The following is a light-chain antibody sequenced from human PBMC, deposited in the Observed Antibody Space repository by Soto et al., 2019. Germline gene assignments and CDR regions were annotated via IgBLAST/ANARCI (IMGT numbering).Light chain of an antibody. Sequence: EIVLTQSPGTLSLSPGERATLSCRASHSVSKYVAWYQQKPGQAPRLLISDASGRATGIPDRFSGSGSATDFSLTINRLEPEDFAVYFCHQYGSSPMTFGQGTRLEI. V-gene: IGKV3-20*01. J-gene: IGKJ5*01. CDR3: HQYGSSPMT. CDR2: DAS. CDR1: HSVSKY.